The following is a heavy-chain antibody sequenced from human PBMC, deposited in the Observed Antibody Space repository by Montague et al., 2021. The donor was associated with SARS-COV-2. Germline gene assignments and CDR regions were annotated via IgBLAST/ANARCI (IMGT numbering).Heavy chain of an antibody. Sequence: SETLSLTCTVSGCSISSSNYYWGWIRQPPGKGLEWIGNMYYSGSTYYNPSLKSRVTISIDTSKNQFSLKLSSVTAADTAVYYCARDDIVLQGVTKGMDVWGQGTTVTVSS. CDR1: GCSISSSNYY. J-gene: IGHJ6*02. D-gene: IGHD3-10*01. CDR3: ARDDIVLQGVTKGMDV. CDR2: MYYSGST. V-gene: IGHV4-39*07.